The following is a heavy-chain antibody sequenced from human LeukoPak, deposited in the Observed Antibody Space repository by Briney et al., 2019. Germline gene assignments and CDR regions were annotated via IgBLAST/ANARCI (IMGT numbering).Heavy chain of an antibody. CDR1: GGSISSYY. D-gene: IGHD2-2*01. J-gene: IGHJ3*02. CDR3: ARVRNDCSSTSCYWAGLGAFDI. Sequence: PSETLSLTCTVSGGSISSYYWSWIRQPPGKGLEWIGYIYYSGSTNYNPSLKSRVTISVDTSKNQFSLKLSSVTAADTAVYYCARVRNDCSSTSCYWAGLGAFDIWGQGTMVTVSS. V-gene: IGHV4-59*01. CDR2: IYYSGST.